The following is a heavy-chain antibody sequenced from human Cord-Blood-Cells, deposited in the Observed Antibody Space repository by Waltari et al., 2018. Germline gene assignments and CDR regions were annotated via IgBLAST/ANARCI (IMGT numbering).Heavy chain of an antibody. Sequence: EVQLVESGGGLIQLGGSLRLSCAASGFTVSSNYMSWVRQAPGKGREWVSVIYSGGNTYYADSVKRRFTISRDNSKNTLYLQMNSLRAEDTAVYYCARDVHDSSGYYPHWGQGTLVTVSS. V-gene: IGHV3-53*01. D-gene: IGHD3-22*01. CDR1: GFTVSSNY. CDR3: ARDVHDSSGYYPH. CDR2: IYSGGNT. J-gene: IGHJ4*02.